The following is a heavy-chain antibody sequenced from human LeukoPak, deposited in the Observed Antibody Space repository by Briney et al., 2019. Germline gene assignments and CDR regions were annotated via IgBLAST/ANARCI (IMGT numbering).Heavy chain of an antibody. CDR3: AREISAYYFDY. V-gene: IGHV4-4*02. Sequence: SGTLSLTCAVSGGSISSSNWWSWVRQPPGKGLEWIGEIYHSGSTNYNPSLKSRVTISVDTSKNQFSLKLSSVTAADTAVYYCAREISAYYFDYWGQGTLVTVSS. J-gene: IGHJ4*02. CDR1: GGSISSSNW. CDR2: IYHSGST.